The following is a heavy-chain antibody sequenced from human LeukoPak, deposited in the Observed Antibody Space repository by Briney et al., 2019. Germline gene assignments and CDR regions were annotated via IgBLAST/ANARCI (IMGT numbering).Heavy chain of an antibody. CDR1: ANTFTNYH. CDR2: INPSGDIT. D-gene: IGHD2-2*01. V-gene: IGHV1-46*01. Sequence: ASVKVSCKASANTFTNYHIHWVRQAPGQGLEWMGIINPSGDITTYAKKFQGRITMTRDTSTSTAYMELSSLRSEDTAVYYCAREDCTSPTCFVDYWGQGTLVTVSS. J-gene: IGHJ4*02. CDR3: AREDCTSPTCFVDY.